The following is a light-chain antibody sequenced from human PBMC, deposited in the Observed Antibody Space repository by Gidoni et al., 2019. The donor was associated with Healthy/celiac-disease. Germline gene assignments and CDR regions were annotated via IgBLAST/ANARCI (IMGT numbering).Light chain of an antibody. V-gene: IGKV1D-13*01. Sequence: AIQLTQSPSSLSASVGDRVTITCRASQDINNALAWYQQKPGKAPDLLICDASSLQSGVPSRFSGSASGTDFTLTIDSLQPEDFATYFCQQCSDYSPTFGGGTKVEIK. CDR3: QQCSDYSPT. CDR1: QDINNA. J-gene: IGKJ4*01. CDR2: DAS.